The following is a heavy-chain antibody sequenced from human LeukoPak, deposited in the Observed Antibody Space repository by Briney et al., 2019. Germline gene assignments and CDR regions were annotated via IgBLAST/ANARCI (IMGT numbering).Heavy chain of an antibody. CDR1: GFIFTGYY. V-gene: IGHV1-2*02. CDR3: ARLLRYGGRAFDI. J-gene: IGHJ3*02. Sequence: GASVKVSCKASGFIFTGYYMHWVRQAPGQGLEWMGWVNPNSGGTNYAQKFQGRVTMTRDTSISTAYMELSRLRSDDTAAYYCARLLRYGGRAFDIWGQGTMVTVSS. D-gene: IGHD3-22*01. CDR2: VNPNSGGT.